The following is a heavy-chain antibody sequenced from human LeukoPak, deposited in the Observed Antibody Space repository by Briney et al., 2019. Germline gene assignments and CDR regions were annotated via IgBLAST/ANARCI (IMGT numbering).Heavy chain of an antibody. CDR3: ARGRNDFWSGYPYYYYGMDV. CDR1: GGSFSGYY. Sequence: PSETLSLTCAVYGGSFSGYYWSWIRQPPGKGLEWIGEINHSGSTNYNPSLESRVTISVDTSKNQFSLKLSSVTAADTAVYYCARGRNDFWSGYPYYYYGMDVWGQGTTVTVSS. D-gene: IGHD3-3*01. CDR2: INHSGST. V-gene: IGHV4-34*01. J-gene: IGHJ6*02.